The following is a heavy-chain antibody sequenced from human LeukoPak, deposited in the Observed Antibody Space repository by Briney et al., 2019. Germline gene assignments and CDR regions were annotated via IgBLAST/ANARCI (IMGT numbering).Heavy chain of an antibody. V-gene: IGHV3-30*04. Sequence: PGGSLRLSCAASGFTFSSYAMHWVRQAPGKGLEWVAVISYDGSNKYYADSVKGRFTISRDNSKNTLYPQMNSLRAEDTAVYYCARGPTLLRFLECDYWGQGTQVTVSS. CDR1: GFTFSSYA. D-gene: IGHD3-3*01. J-gene: IGHJ4*02. CDR2: ISYDGSNK. CDR3: ARGPTLLRFLECDY.